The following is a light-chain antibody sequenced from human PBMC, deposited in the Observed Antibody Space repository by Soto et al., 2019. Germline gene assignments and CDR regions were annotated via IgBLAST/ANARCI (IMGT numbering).Light chain of an antibody. CDR1: ETVKKNS. Sequence: EIVLTQSPGSVSLSPGERATLSCRTSETVKKNSLAWYQQKPGQAPRLLIYGASRRATGIPDSFSGSGSETDFILTFSRLELDKSASYYCQQYAISPRTFGGGTKVEI. V-gene: IGKV3-20*01. CDR2: GAS. CDR3: QQYAISPRT. J-gene: IGKJ4*01.